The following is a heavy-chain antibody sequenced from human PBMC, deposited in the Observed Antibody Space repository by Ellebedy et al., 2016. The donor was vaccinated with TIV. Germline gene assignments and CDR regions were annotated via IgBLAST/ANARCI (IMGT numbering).Heavy chain of an antibody. J-gene: IGHJ5*02. CDR2: ISSSSSYI. CDR1: GFTFSSYS. V-gene: IGHV3-21*04. Sequence: PGGSLRLSCVVSGFTFSSYSMNWVRQAPGKGLEWVSSISSSSSYIYYADSVKGRFTISRDNSKNTLYLQMNSLRADDTAIYYCAKGAYLNWFDPWGQGTLVTVSS. CDR3: AKGAYLNWFDP.